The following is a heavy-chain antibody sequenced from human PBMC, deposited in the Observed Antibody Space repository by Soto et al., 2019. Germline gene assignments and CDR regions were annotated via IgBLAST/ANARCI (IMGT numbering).Heavy chain of an antibody. CDR1: GDTFTSYS. J-gene: IGHJ4*02. D-gene: IGHD5-18*01. V-gene: IGHV1-69*02. Sequence: QVQLVQSGAEVKKPGSSVKVSCKASGDTFTSYSVNWVRQAPGPGPEWMGRISPVVDMTNYAQKFQGRVTITADKATSTSYMELSSLRSEDTAIYFCAGGTGIQQWSPDSWGQGTVVTVSS. CDR2: ISPVVDMT. CDR3: AGGTGIQQWSPDS.